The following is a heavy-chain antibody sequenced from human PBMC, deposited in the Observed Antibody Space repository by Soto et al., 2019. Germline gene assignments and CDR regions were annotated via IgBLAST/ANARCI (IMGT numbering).Heavy chain of an antibody. CDR1: GFTFSSYG. D-gene: IGHD2-8*01. J-gene: IGHJ4*02. Sequence: QVQLVESGGGVVQPGGSLTLSCAASGFTFSSYGMHWVRQAPGKGLEWVAVMSYDGNNKYYADSVKGRFTVSRDNSRNTQFLQINSLRVEDTAVYYCAKGFISGGYCANGICYHFDYWGQGPPVTVSS. CDR3: AKGFISGGYCANGICYHFDY. CDR2: MSYDGNNK. V-gene: IGHV3-30*18.